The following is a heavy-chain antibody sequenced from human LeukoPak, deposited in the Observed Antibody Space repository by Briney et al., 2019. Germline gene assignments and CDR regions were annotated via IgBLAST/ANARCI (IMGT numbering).Heavy chain of an antibody. D-gene: IGHD1-14*01. CDR3: ARATTASARDH. CDR1: GFNFRAYW. CDR2: LNQDADRE. Sequence: GGSLRLSCAASGFNFRAYWMSWPRQAPGKGLEWVASLNQDADREYYVDSVKGRFTISRDHAKNSLYLQMDSLRVEDTAVYYCARATTASARDHWGQGTLVTVSS. V-gene: IGHV3-7*01. J-gene: IGHJ4*02.